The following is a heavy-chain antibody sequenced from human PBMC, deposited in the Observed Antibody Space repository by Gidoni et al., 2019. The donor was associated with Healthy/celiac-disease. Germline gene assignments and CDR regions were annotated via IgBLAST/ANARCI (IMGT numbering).Heavy chain of an antibody. D-gene: IGHD6-19*01. CDR2: IYPGDADT. CDR3: ARQYRYSSGWPTFGY. Sequence: EVQLVQSGAEVKKPGESLKISHKGSGYSFTSYWIGSVRQLPGKGREWMGIIYPGDADTRYSPSFQGQVTISADKSISTAYLQWSSLKASDTAMYYCARQYRYSSGWPTFGYGGQGTLVTVSS. J-gene: IGHJ4*02. V-gene: IGHV5-51*01. CDR1: GYSFTSYW.